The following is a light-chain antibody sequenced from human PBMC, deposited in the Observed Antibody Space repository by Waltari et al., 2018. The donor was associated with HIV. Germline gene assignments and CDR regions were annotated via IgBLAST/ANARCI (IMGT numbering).Light chain of an antibody. Sequence: DIKMTQTRSFLSAADGDRVTTTCQASQDISSYLNWYQQKPGKAPKLLIYSASDLETGVPSRFSGSGSGTDFTFTISSLQPADIATYYCQQYDGVPVTFGPGTKVQIK. V-gene: IGKV1-33*01. CDR3: QQYDGVPVT. CDR1: QDISSY. J-gene: IGKJ3*01. CDR2: SAS.